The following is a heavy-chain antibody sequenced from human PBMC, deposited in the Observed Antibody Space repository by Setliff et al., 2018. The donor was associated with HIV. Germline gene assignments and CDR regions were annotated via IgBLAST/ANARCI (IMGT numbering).Heavy chain of an antibody. CDR1: GYTFTSYA. CDR3: ARDGGDTAMVSYYYYYYMDV. CDR2: TNAGNGNT. J-gene: IGHJ6*03. D-gene: IGHD5-18*01. V-gene: IGHV1-3*01. Sequence: ASVKVSCKASGYTFTSYAMLWVRQAPGQRLEWMGWTNAGNGNTKYSQKFQGRVTITRDTSASTAYMELSSLRSEDTAVYYCARDGGDTAMVSYYYYYYMDVWGKGTTVTVSS.